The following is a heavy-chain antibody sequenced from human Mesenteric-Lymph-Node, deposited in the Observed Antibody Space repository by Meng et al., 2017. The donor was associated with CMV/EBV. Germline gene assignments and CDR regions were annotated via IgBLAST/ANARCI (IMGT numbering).Heavy chain of an antibody. CDR1: GLSVSANY. V-gene: IGHV3-53*05. CDR2: FYTGGQT. D-gene: IGHD4-11*01. Sequence: GESLKISCAASGLSVSANYMTWVRQAPGKGLEWVSVFYTGGQTYYADAVKGRFTISRDNFKNTLYLQMNGLRREDTGIYYCAKLNSNFVDQYYGLDVWGQGTTVTVSS. CDR3: AKLNSNFVDQYYGLDV. J-gene: IGHJ6*02.